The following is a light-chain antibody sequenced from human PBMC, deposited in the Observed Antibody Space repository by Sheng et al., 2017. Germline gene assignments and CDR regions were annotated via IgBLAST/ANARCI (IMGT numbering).Light chain of an antibody. J-gene: IGKJ1*01. CDR3: QQSYSTPRT. CDR1: QSISNY. CDR2: GAS. Sequence: DIQMAQSPSSLSASVGDRVTITCRASQSISNYLNWYQQKPGKAPELVIYGASSLQSGVPSRFSGTGSGTDFALTISSLQPEDFATYYCQQSYSTPRTFGQGTKVGNQT. V-gene: IGKV1-39*01.